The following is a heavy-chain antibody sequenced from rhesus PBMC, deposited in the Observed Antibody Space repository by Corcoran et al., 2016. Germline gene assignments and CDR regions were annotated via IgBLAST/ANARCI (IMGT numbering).Heavy chain of an antibody. J-gene: IGHJ5-1*01. CDR3: AILPWVTIMFGGFDV. Sequence: QVQLQESGPGLVKPSETLSLTCAVSGGSISGYYWSWIRQPAGKGLGWVGRIYVSGGSTDYTPSLKSRVTISTDTSKKQFSLKLRSVTAADTAVYYCAILPWVTIMFGGFDVWGPGVLVTVSS. CDR1: GGSISGYY. CDR2: IYVSGGST. V-gene: IGHV4-160*01. D-gene: IGHD3-34*01.